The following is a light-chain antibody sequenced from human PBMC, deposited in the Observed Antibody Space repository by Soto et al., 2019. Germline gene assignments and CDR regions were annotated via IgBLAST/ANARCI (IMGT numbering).Light chain of an antibody. CDR3: QSYDSSLSGSCV. CDR2: GNS. Sequence: APGPTARITCGGNNLGAGYDVHWYQQLPGTAPKLLIYGNSNRPSGVPDRFSGSKSGTSASLAITGLEAEDAADYYCQSYDSSLSGSCVFGTGTKVTVL. V-gene: IGLV1-40*01. CDR1: NNLGAGYD. J-gene: IGLJ1*01.